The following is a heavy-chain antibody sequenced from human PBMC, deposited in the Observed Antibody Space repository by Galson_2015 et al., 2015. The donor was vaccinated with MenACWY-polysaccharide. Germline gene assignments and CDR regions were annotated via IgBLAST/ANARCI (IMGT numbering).Heavy chain of an antibody. CDR3: ARVQGGSSNDWHLPCFFDY. CDR2: ISNDGSST. CDR1: GFTFSSYW. J-gene: IGHJ4*02. V-gene: IGHV3-74*01. D-gene: IGHD6-13*01. Sequence: SLRLSCAASGFTFSSYWMHWVRQVPGKGLVWVSRISNDGSSTSYADSVKGRFTISRDNAKNTLHLQMNSLRVEDTAVYYCARVQGGSSNDWHLPCFFDYWGQGTLVTVSS.